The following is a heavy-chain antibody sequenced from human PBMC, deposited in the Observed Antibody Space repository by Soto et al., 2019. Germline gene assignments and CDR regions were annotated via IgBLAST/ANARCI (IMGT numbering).Heavy chain of an antibody. CDR3: ARSTAVSALDF. D-gene: IGHD6-19*01. CDR2: ISYDGSKK. V-gene: IGHV3-30*04. Sequence: QVQLVESGGGVVQPGKSLRASCAAAGFSVSSYSMHWIRQAPGKGLEWVTVISYDGSKKYYEDSVKGRFSISRDTSKNTVYVQMNSLRVEDTAVYYCARSTAVSALDFWGPGTLVTVSS. CDR1: GFSVSSYS. J-gene: IGHJ4*02.